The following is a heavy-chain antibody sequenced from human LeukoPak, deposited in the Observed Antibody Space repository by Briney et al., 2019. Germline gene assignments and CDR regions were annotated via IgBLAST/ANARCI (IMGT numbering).Heavy chain of an antibody. J-gene: IGHJ3*02. V-gene: IGHV3-21*01. CDR3: ARGGYYDSSGYYHAFDI. Sequence: GGSLRLSCAASGFTFSSYSMNWVRQAPGKWLEWVSSISSSSSYIYYADSVKGRFTISRDNAKNSLYLQMNSLRAEDTAVYYCARGGYYDSSGYYHAFDIWGQGTMVTVSS. CDR2: ISSSSSYI. CDR1: GFTFSSYS. D-gene: IGHD3-22*01.